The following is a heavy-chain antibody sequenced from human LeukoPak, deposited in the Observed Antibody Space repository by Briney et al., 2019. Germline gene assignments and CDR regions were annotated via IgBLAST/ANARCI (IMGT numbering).Heavy chain of an antibody. J-gene: IGHJ4*02. CDR3: ARADYDYVWGSYRSTYYLDY. V-gene: IGHV1-2*02. CDR2: INPDSGGT. Sequence: ASVMVSCTASGYTFAGYYIHWVRQAPGQGLEWMGWINPDSGGTIYAAKFQGRVTLTRDTSISTAYMEMRSLRTDDTAVYYCARADYDYVWGSYRSTYYLDYWGQGTLVTVSS. D-gene: IGHD3-16*02. CDR1: GYTFAGYY.